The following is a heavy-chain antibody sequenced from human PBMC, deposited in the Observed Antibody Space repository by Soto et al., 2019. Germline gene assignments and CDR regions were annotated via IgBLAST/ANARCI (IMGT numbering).Heavy chain of an antibody. V-gene: IGHV3-23*01. CDR1: GFTFSSYA. D-gene: IGHD5-12*01. CDR2: IRADGSVT. CDR3: ARDVGGSNAMFDY. J-gene: IGHJ4*02. Sequence: EVQLSESGGGLVQPGGSLRLSCAASGFTFSSYAMAWVRQAPGEGLQWVSTIRADGSVTHYADSVKGSFTISRDNSKSTLYLQMNSLRAEETALYYCARDVGGSNAMFDYCGQGTVVTVSS.